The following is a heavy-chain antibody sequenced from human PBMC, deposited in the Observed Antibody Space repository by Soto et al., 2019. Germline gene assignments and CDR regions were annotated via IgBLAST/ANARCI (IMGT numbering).Heavy chain of an antibody. Sequence: GGSLRLSCAASGFTFDDYAMHWVRQAPGKGLEWVSLISWDGGSTYYADSVKGRFTISRDNSKNSLYLQMNSLRAEDTALCYCGRGVIPYYYYGMDVWGQGTTVTVSS. CDR2: ISWDGGST. D-gene: IGHD3-10*01. CDR1: GFTFDDYA. CDR3: GRGVIPYYYYGMDV. J-gene: IGHJ6*02. V-gene: IGHV3-43D*04.